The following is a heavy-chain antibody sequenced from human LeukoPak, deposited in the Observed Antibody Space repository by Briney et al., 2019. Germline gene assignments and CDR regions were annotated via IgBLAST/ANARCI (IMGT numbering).Heavy chain of an antibody. CDR1: GFTFSSYA. V-gene: IGHV3-30-3*01. CDR3: ARDFSGIDY. Sequence: GGSLRLSCAASGFTFSSYAMHWVRQAPGKGLEWVAVISYDGSNKYYADSVKGRFTISRDNSKNTLYLQMNSLRAEDTAVYYCARDFSGIDYWGQGTLVTVSS. J-gene: IGHJ4*02. CDR2: ISYDGSNK. D-gene: IGHD5-12*01.